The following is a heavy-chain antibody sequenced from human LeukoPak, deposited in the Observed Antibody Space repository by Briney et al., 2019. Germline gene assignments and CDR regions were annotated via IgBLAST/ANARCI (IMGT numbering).Heavy chain of an antibody. CDR2: INEDGSST. J-gene: IGHJ4*02. CDR1: GYTFSRYW. Sequence: GGSLRLSCAAPGYTFSRYWMHWVRQGPRKGLVWVSRINEDGSSTSYAESVRGRFTISRDNAKNTLYLQMTSLRAEHAAVYYCTTATFGARDSWGQGTLVTVSS. V-gene: IGHV3-74*01. CDR3: TTATFGARDS. D-gene: IGHD3-10*01.